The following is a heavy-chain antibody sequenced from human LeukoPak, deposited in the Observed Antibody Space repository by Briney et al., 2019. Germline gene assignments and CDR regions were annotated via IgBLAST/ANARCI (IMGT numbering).Heavy chain of an antibody. D-gene: IGHD6-19*01. Sequence: GGSLRLFCAASGFTFSDYSMNWVRQAPGKGLEWVSYISSGSSAIYYADSVKGRFTISRDNGKNSLYLQMNSLRAEDTAVYYCARDRGMYSSFDYWGQGTRVTVSS. CDR2: ISSGSSAI. CDR1: GFTFSDYS. CDR3: ARDRGMYSSFDY. J-gene: IGHJ4*02. V-gene: IGHV3-48*01.